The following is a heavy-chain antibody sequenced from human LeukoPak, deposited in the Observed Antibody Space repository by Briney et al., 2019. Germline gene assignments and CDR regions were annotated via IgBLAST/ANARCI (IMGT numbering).Heavy chain of an antibody. CDR3: ARDMKRSRARRENLGFDP. CDR2: INPSGGST. J-gene: IGHJ5*02. Sequence: GASVKVSCKASGYTFTSYYMHWVRQAPGQGLEWMGIINPSGGSTSYAQKLQGRVTTTTDTSTSTAYMELRSLRSDDTAVYYCARDMKRSRARRENLGFDPWGQGTLVTVSS. V-gene: IGHV1-46*01. CDR1: GYTFTSYY. D-gene: IGHD3-16*01.